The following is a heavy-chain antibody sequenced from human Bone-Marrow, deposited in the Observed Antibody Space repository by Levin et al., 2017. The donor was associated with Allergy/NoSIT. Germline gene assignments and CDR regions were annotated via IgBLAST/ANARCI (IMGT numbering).Heavy chain of an antibody. J-gene: IGHJ1*01. CDR1: GFTFSSSA. CDR2: ISPSGDST. D-gene: IGHD2-2*01. CDR3: AKQRPYCSSTSCYVTEYFQH. Sequence: GGSLRLSCAASGFTFSSSAMDWVRQAPGKGLEWVSGISPSGDSTYYADSVKGRVTISRDNSKSTLNLQMNSLKAEDTAVYYCAKQRPYCSSTSCYVTEYFQHWGQGTLVTVSS. V-gene: IGHV3-23*01.